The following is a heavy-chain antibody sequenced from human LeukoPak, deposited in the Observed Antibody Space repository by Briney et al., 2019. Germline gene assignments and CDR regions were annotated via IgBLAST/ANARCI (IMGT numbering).Heavy chain of an antibody. J-gene: IGHJ4*02. CDR3: AKDAASYQLLSLFDY. D-gene: IGHD2-2*01. Sequence: GGSLRLSCAASGFTFRNYAMGWVRQAPGKGLEWVSAISGSGSSTYYADSVKGRFTISRDNSKNTLYLQMNSLRAEDTAVYYCAKDAASYQLLSLFDYWGQGTLVTVSS. CDR1: GFTFRNYA. CDR2: ISGSGSST. V-gene: IGHV3-23*01.